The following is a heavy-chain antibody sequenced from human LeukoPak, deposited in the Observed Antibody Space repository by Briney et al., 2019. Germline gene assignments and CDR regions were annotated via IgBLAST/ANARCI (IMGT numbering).Heavy chain of an antibody. V-gene: IGHV3-30*18. D-gene: IGHD3-10*01. CDR1: GFTFSSYG. Sequence: GRSLRLSCAASGFTFSSYGMHWVRQAPGKGLEWVAVISYDGSNKYYADSVKGRFTISRDNSKNTLYLQMNSLRAEDTAVYYCAKDGRFGELLYYYFDYWGQGTLVTVSS. J-gene: IGHJ4*02. CDR2: ISYDGSNK. CDR3: AKDGRFGELLYYYFDY.